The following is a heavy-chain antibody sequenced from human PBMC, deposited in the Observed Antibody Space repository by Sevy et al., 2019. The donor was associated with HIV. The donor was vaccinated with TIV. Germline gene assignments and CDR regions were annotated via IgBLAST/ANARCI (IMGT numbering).Heavy chain of an antibody. D-gene: IGHD6-19*01. CDR1: GFSLTTSGMC. V-gene: IGHV2-70*11. CDR3: AGMGSGGWPADKYFAS. J-gene: IGHJ4*02. CDR2: IDWDDDK. Sequence: LSRSGPTLVNPTQTLTLTCTFSGFSLTTSGMCVTWIRQPPAKALEWLARIDWDDDKYYSTSLKTRLTISKDTSKNQVVLTITNMDPVATATYSCAGMGSGGWPADKYFASWGQGTLVTVSS.